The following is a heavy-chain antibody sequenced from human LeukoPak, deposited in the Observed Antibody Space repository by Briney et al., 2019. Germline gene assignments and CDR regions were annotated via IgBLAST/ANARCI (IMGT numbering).Heavy chain of an antibody. D-gene: IGHD4-17*01. CDR3: ARLGDLYGDYTINDY. CDR1: ACSITSNW. J-gene: IGHJ4*02. CDR2: IYPGDSDT. V-gene: IGHV5-51*01. Sequence: AESLQISCKASACSITSNWISWVRQMAGRGLEWRGIIYPGDSDTRYSPSFQGQVTISVDKSVSTAYLQWSSLEASDTAMYYCARLGDLYGDYTINDYWGQGTLVSVSS.